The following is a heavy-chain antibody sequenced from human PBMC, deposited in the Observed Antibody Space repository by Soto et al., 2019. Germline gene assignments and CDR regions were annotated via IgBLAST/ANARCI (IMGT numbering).Heavy chain of an antibody. D-gene: IGHD4-4*01. CDR2: IIPIFGTA. CDR1: GGTFSSYA. J-gene: IGHJ6*02. Sequence: SVKVSCKASGGTFSSYAISWVRQAPGQGLEWMGGIIPIFGTANYAQKFQGRVTITADESTSTAYMELSSLRSEDTAVYYCAREGAVTTNYYYYYGMDVWGQGTTVTVSS. CDR3: AREGAVTTNYYYYYGMDV. V-gene: IGHV1-69*13.